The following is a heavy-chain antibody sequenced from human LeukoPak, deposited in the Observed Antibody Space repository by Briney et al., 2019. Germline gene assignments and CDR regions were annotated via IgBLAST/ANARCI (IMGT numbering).Heavy chain of an antibody. CDR1: GYSNISGYY. CDR3: AREYSSSSPAFDI. J-gene: IGHJ3*02. V-gene: IGHV4-38-2*02. CDR2: IYHNGNT. Sequence: SETLSLTCAVSGYSNISGYYWGWIRQPPGKGLEWIGSIYHNGNTYYNPSLKSRVTISVDTSKNQFCLKLSPVTAADTAVSYCAREYSSSSPAFDIWGQGTMVTVSS. D-gene: IGHD6-6*01.